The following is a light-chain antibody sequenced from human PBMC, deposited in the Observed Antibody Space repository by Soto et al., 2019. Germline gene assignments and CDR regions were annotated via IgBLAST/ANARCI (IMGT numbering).Light chain of an antibody. CDR2: ADS. V-gene: IGKV1-17*01. J-gene: IGKJ5*01. Sequence: TQSPSSLSASVGSRIPITCRASRDIGSGLSWYQQTPRKDPTLLIYADSNLQSGAHSSFRGSRSATEFTITVRSLQPDDFATYYCQPYNTHSTFGPGTRLEIK. CDR1: RDIGSG. CDR3: QPYNTHST.